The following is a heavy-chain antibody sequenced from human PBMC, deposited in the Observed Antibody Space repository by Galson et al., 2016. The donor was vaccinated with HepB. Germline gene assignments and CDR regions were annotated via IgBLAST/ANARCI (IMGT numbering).Heavy chain of an antibody. CDR3: AKDAARYLGPWFGLGTMDV. V-gene: IGHV3-23*01. CDR1: GFACSSHA. Sequence: SLRLSCAASGFACSSHAMTLVRQAPGKGLEWVSTITIGEVRYAASVMCRFTISRDDAANTVYLQMNNLRADDTAIYFCAKDAARYLGPWFGLGTMDVWGPGTSVTVSS. D-gene: IGHD6-6*01. J-gene: IGHJ6*02. CDR2: ITIGEVR.